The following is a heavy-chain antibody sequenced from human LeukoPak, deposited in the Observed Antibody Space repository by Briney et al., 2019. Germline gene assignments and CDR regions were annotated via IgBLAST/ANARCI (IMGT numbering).Heavy chain of an antibody. Sequence: GESLKISCKGSGYSFTSYWIGLVRQMPGKGLELMGIIYPGDSDTRYSPSFQGQVTISADKSISTAYLQWSSLKASDTAMYYCARREAAAGTGSTGDYWGQGTLVTVSS. D-gene: IGHD6-13*01. CDR1: GYSFTSYW. CDR2: IYPGDSDT. V-gene: IGHV5-51*01. J-gene: IGHJ4*02. CDR3: ARREAAAGTGSTGDY.